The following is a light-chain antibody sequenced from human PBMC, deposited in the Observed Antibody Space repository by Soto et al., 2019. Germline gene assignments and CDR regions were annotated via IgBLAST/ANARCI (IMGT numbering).Light chain of an antibody. CDR1: QSILIY. V-gene: IGKV1-39*01. CDR3: QETYGDPRT. CDR2: GAS. Sequence: DIPMTQSPSSLSASVGDRITITCRASQSILIYLNWFQQKPGRAPKVLINGASRLRSGVPPRFIGSGSGRDFTRTIDGQRPEEFATYYCQETYGDPRTGGQGTKVEMK. J-gene: IGKJ1*01.